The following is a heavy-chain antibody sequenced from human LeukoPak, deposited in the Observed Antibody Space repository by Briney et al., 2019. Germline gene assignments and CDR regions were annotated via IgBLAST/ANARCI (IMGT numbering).Heavy chain of an antibody. CDR1: GGSISSGDYY. V-gene: IGHV4-30-4*01. D-gene: IGHD3-22*01. Sequence: SETLSLTCTVSGGSISSGDYYWSWIRQPPGKGLEWIGYIYYSGSTYYNPSLKSRVTISVDTSKNQFSLKLSSVTAADTAVYYCARSSGSLHYYDSSGLGVFDYWGQGTLVTVSS. CDR3: ARSSGSLHYYDSSGLGVFDY. CDR2: IYYSGST. J-gene: IGHJ4*02.